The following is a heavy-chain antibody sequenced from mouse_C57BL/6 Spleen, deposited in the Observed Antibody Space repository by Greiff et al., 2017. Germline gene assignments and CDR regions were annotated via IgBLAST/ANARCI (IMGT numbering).Heavy chain of an antibody. CDR2: ISYDGSN. D-gene: IGHD1-1*01. CDR3: ARDYYGSSWFAY. CDR1: GYSITSGYY. J-gene: IGHJ3*01. V-gene: IGHV3-6*01. Sequence: ASQSLSLTCSVTGYSITSGYYWNWIRQFPGNKLEWMGYISYDGSNNYNPSLKNRISITRDTSKNQFFLKLNSVTTEDTATYYCARDYYGSSWFAYWGQGTLVTVSA.